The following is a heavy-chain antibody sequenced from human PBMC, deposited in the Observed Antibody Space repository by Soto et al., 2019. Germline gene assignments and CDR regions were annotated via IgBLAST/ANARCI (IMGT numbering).Heavy chain of an antibody. CDR3: ARARGARYFDY. CDR2: IYYSGST. V-gene: IGHV4-30-4*01. Sequence: QVQLQESGPGLVKPSQTLSLTCTVSGGSISSGDYYWSWIRQPPGKGLEWLGYIYYSGSTYYNPSLKSRGTISVDTSKNQFSLKLSSVTAADTAVYYWARARGARYFDYWGQGTLVTVSS. D-gene: IGHD2-15*01. CDR1: GGSISSGDYY. J-gene: IGHJ4*02.